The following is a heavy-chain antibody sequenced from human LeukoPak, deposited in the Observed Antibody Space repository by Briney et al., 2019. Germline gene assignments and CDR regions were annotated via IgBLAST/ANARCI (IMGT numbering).Heavy chain of an antibody. J-gene: IGHJ4*02. CDR3: VRESPSSGGYTCFDF. D-gene: IGHD6-25*01. CDR2: IGAGTDT. Sequence: PGGSLRLSCAASGFTFRTYDFHWVRQATGRSLEWVSAIGAGTDTYYAASVKGRFTISRENAKNSLFLQMNSLRVEDTAVYYCVRESPSSGGYTCFDFWGQGTLVVVSS. V-gene: IGHV3-13*01. CDR1: GFTFRTYD.